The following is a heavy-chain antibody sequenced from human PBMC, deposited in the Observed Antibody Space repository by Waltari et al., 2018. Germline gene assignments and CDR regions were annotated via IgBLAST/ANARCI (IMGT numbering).Heavy chain of an antibody. CDR2: YYYTGST. CDR1: GGSIRTSSYF. D-gene: IGHD1-26*01. J-gene: IGHJ6*03. Sequence: QLQLQESGPGLVKTSETMSLTCSVPGGSIRTSSYFWGWIRQPPGKGLEWIGNYYYTGSTYYNPALKSRVTISVDTSKNQFSLKLTSVTAADTAVYYCARVEDVGALDFYYMDIWGKGTTVTISS. V-gene: IGHV4-39*07. CDR3: ARVEDVGALDFYYMDI.